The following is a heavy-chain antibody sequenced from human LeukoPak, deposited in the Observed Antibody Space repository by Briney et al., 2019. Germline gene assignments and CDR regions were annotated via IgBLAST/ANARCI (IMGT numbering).Heavy chain of an antibody. CDR2: ISYIGST. CDR3: ARDLVTVTKGFDI. CDR1: GDSFSSHY. V-gene: IGHV4-59*11. J-gene: IGHJ3*02. Sequence: PWETLSLTCVVSGDSFSSHYWTWIRQSPGKGLEWIGYISYIGSTNYNPSLKSRVTISIDTSKNQFSLKLRSVTAADTAVYYCARDLVTVTKGFDIWGQGTM. D-gene: IGHD4-17*01.